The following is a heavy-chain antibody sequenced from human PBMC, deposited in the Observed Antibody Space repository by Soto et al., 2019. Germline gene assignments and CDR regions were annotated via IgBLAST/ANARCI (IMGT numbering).Heavy chain of an antibody. CDR2: IYHSGST. D-gene: IGHD6-19*01. V-gene: IGHV4-30-2*01. CDR1: GGSISSGGYS. J-gene: IGHJ4*02. CDR3: ARVRSGWGIDY. Sequence: QLQLQESGSGLVKPSQTLSLTCAVSGGSISSGGYSWSWIRQPPGKGLEYIGYIYHSGSTYYNPSLKSRVTISVDRSKNQFSLKLSSVTATDTAVYYCARVRSGWGIDYWGQGTLVTVSS.